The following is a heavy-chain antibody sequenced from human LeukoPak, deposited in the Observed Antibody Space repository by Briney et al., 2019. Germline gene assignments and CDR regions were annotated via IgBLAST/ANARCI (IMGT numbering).Heavy chain of an antibody. CDR1: GFTFSSYA. CDR3: AKDYYDSSGYPPLDAFDI. D-gene: IGHD3-22*01. CDR2: ISGSGGST. Sequence: GGSLRLSCAASGFTFSSYAMSWVRQAPGKGLEWVSAISGSGGSTYYADSVKGRFTISRGNSKSTLYLQMNSLRAEDTAVYCCAKDYYDSSGYPPLDAFDIWGQGTMVTVSS. J-gene: IGHJ3*02. V-gene: IGHV3-23*01.